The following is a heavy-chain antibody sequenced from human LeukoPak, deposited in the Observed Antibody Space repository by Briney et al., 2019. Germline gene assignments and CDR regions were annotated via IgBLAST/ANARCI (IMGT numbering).Heavy chain of an antibody. CDR1: EFTFSSYW. Sequence: GGSLRLSCEASEFTFSSYWMSWVRQAPGKGLEWVANIKQDGGEKYYLDSVKGRFTVSRDNAKNSLYLQMNSLRAEDTALYHCARNNGMDVWGQGTTVIVSS. CDR3: ARNNGMDV. J-gene: IGHJ6*02. V-gene: IGHV3-7*03. CDR2: IKQDGGEK.